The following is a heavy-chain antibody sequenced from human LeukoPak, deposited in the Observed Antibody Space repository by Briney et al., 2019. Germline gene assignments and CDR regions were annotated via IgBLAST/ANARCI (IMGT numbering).Heavy chain of an antibody. Sequence: GGSLRLSCAASGFTFSSYAMSWVRQAPGKGLEWVSAISGSGGSTYYADSVKGRFTISRDNSKNTLYLQMNSLRAEDTAVYYCAKDYGYYDSSGYYCAFDYWGQGTLVTVSS. CDR1: GFTFSSYA. J-gene: IGHJ4*02. D-gene: IGHD3-22*01. CDR3: AKDYGYYDSSGYYCAFDY. CDR2: ISGSGGST. V-gene: IGHV3-23*01.